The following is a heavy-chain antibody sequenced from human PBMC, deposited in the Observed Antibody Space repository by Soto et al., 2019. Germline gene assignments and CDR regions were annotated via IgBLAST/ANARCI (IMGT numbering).Heavy chain of an antibody. V-gene: IGHV3-30-3*01. Sequence: QVQLVESGGGVVQPGRSLRLSCAASGFTFSSYAMHWVRQAPGKGLEWVAVISYDGSNKYYADSVKGRFTISRDNSKNTLYLQMNSLRAEDTAVYYCARDGWELDAFDIWGKETMVTVSS. CDR3: ARDGWELDAFDI. J-gene: IGHJ3*02. CDR2: ISYDGSNK. D-gene: IGHD1-26*01. CDR1: GFTFSSYA.